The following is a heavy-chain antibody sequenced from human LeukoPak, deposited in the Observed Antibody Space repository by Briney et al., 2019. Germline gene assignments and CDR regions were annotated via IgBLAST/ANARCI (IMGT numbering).Heavy chain of an antibody. CDR3: TTDEDWNYARKDV. D-gene: IGHD1-7*01. V-gene: IGHV3-15*04. J-gene: IGHJ6*02. CDR2: TVSEIDGGTT. Sequence: GGSLRLSCAASGFTFNYAWMSWVRQVPGKGLEWVSQTVSEIDGGTTDYAAPVKGRFTISRDDSKSTLYLQMNSLKIEDTAVYYCTTDEDWNYARKDVWGQGATVIVSS. CDR1: GFTFNYAW.